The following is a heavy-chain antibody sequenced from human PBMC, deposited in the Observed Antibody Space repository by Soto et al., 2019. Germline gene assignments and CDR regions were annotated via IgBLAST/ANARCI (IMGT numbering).Heavy chain of an antibody. J-gene: IGHJ6*02. CDR2: IKSKTVGGKR. CDR1: GFTFSNAW. Sequence: GGSLRLSCAASGFTFSNAWMNWVRQAPGKGLEWVGRIKSKTVGGKRDYAAPVKGRFTISRDDSKNTLYLQMNSLKTEDTAVYYCTTAWAPYSSSWYGGMDVWGQGTTVTVSS. V-gene: IGHV3-15*07. D-gene: IGHD6-13*01. CDR3: TTAWAPYSSSWYGGMDV.